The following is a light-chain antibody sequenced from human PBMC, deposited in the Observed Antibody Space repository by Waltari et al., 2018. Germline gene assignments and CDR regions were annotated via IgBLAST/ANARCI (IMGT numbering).Light chain of an antibody. J-gene: IGKJ5*01. CDR1: QSLVNSDGNIY. Sequence: DVVMTQSPLSLPVTLGQSASISCRSGQSLVNSDGNIYLSWFQQRPGQAPRRLIYKLSNRDSGVPDRFSGSGSGTEFTLSISRVEAEDVAIYYCQQHSNWPPSITFGQGTRLE. CDR3: QQHSNWPPSIT. CDR2: KLS. V-gene: IGKV2-30*01.